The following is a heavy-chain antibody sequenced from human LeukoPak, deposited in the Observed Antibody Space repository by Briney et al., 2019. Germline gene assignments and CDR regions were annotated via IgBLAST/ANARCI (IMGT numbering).Heavy chain of an antibody. CDR3: ARDAGDCSSTSCYTGDYFDY. Sequence: GRSLRLSCAASGFTFSSYGMHWVRQAPGKGLEWVAVIWYDGSNKYYADSMKGRFTISRDNSKNTLYLQMNSLRAEDTAVYYCARDAGDCSSTSCYTGDYFDYWGQGTLVTVSS. CDR2: IWYDGSNK. CDR1: GFTFSSYG. J-gene: IGHJ4*02. D-gene: IGHD2-2*02. V-gene: IGHV3-33*01.